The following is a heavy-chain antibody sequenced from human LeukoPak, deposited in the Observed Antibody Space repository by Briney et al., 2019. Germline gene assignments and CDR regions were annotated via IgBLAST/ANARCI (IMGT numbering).Heavy chain of an antibody. CDR3: ARGGRFLEWPSLWFDP. Sequence: SQTLSLTCTVSGGSISSGGYYWSWIRQPPGKGLEWIGYIYHSGSTYYNPSLKSRVTISVDRSKNQFSLKLSSVTAADTAVYYCARGGRFLEWPSLWFDPWGQGTLVTVSS. D-gene: IGHD3-3*01. J-gene: IGHJ5*02. CDR1: GGSISSGGYY. CDR2: IYHSGST. V-gene: IGHV4-30-2*01.